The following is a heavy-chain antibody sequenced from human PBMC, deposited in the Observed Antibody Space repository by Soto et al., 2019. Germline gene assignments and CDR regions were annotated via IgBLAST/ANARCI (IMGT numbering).Heavy chain of an antibody. V-gene: IGHV1-3*01. CDR1: GYSFTSFP. Sequence: QVQLVQSGAEVKKPGASVKVSCKASGYSFTSFPIHWVHQAPGQGLECMGWINAANGYTRYSQKFQGRVTITRDTPATTAYMDLSSLTSEDTAVYYCARGGGLDDWGQGTLITVSS. CDR2: INAANGYT. CDR3: ARGGGLDD. D-gene: IGHD3-10*01. J-gene: IGHJ4*02.